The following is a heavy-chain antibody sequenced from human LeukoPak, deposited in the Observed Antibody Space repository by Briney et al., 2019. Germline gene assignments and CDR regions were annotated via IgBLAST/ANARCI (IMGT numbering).Heavy chain of an antibody. Sequence: PGGSLRLSCAASGYTFTSYYMHWVRQAPGQGLEWMGIINPSGGSTSYAQKFQGRVTMTRDMSTSTVYMELSSLRSEDTAVYYCARVRQQWLVPLDYWGQGTLVTVSS. V-gene: IGHV1-46*01. D-gene: IGHD6-19*01. CDR1: GYTFTSYY. J-gene: IGHJ4*02. CDR2: INPSGGST. CDR3: ARVRQQWLVPLDY.